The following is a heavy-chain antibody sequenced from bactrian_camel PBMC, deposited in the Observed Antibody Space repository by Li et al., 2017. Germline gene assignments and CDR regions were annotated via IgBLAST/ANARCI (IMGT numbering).Heavy chain of an antibody. CDR1: GFTFSSYY. D-gene: IGHD1*01. Sequence: QLVESGGGLVQPGGSLRLSCAASGFTFSSYYMSWVRQAPGSGLEWVSGINAGGYSTYSADSVKGRFTISRDNSKNTLYLQLNSLKTEDTGTYYCIKHWHAWGQGTQVTVS. J-gene: IGHJ6*01. V-gene: IGHV3S28*01. CDR3: IKHWHA. CDR2: INAGGYST.